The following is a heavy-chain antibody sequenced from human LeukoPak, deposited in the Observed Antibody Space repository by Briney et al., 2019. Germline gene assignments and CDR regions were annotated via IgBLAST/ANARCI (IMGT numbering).Heavy chain of an antibody. J-gene: IGHJ4*02. CDR3: ARVSPEWLGLFDY. CDR2: IYYSGST. V-gene: IGHV4-59*01. D-gene: IGHD6-19*01. Sequence: SETLSLTCTVSGGSISSYYWSWIRQPPGKGLEWIGYIYYSGSTNYNPSPKSRVTISVDTSKNQFSLKLSSVTAADTAVYYCARVSPEWLGLFDYWGQGTLVTVSS. CDR1: GGSISSYY.